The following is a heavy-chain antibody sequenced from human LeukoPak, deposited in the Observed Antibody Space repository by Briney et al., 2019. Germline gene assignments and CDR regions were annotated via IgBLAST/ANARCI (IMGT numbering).Heavy chain of an antibody. V-gene: IGHV4-59*08. D-gene: IGHD3-16*01. CDR1: GGSMSNYY. CDR2: VYNSGNT. CDR3: ARRNVLTEGEAFDI. J-gene: IGHJ3*02. Sequence: SETLSLTCAVSGGSMSNYYWTWIRQPPGTGLEWIGYVYNSGNTNYNPSLKSRVTISIDASKNQFSLKLNSVTAADTAVYYCARRNVLTEGEAFDIWGQGTLVTVSS.